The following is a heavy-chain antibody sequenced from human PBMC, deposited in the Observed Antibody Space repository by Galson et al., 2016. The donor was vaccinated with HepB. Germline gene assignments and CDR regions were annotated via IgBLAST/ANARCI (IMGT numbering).Heavy chain of an antibody. CDR1: GYTFTSHN. J-gene: IGHJ4*02. CDR3: ARDETD. CDR2: INTDNGYT. V-gene: IGHV1-3*04. Sequence: SCKASGYTFTSHNIHWVRQAPGQSLEWMGWINTDNGYTKYSQQFQGRVIITRDTSASTAYMEVSSLTTEDMAVYYCARDETDWGQGTLVTASS. D-gene: IGHD2-21*02.